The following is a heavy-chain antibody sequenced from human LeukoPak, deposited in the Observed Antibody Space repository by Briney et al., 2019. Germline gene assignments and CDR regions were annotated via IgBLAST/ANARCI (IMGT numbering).Heavy chain of an antibody. J-gene: IGHJ4*02. Sequence: ASVKVSCKVSGYTLTELSMHWVRQAPGKGLEWMGGFDPEDGETIYAQKFQGRVTMTEDTSTDTAYMELSSLRSKDTAVYYCATNKYYYDSSGYYSDYWGQGTLVTVSS. D-gene: IGHD3-22*01. CDR3: ATNKYYYDSSGYYSDY. CDR1: GYTLTELS. V-gene: IGHV1-24*01. CDR2: FDPEDGET.